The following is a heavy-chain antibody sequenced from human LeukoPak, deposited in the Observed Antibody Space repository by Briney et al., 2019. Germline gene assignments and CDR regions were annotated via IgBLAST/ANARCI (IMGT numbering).Heavy chain of an antibody. J-gene: IGHJ3*01. Sequence: GGSLRLSCAASGITFSSYRMHWVRQVPGKGLEWLSYIKSDGTNTGYADPVKGRFTVSRDNAKNTLYLEMNSLGGEDTAVYYCARSPRVYDSSGHLHDAFDLWGQGTMDTVSS. CDR1: GITFSSYR. CDR2: IKSDGTNT. D-gene: IGHD3-22*01. V-gene: IGHV3-74*01. CDR3: ARSPRVYDSSGHLHDAFDL.